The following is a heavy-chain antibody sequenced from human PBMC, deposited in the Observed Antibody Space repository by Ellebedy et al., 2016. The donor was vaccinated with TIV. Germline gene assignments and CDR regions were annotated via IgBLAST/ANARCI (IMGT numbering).Heavy chain of an antibody. CDR3: AQMAHGDYRGDFDY. Sequence: SGPTLVKPTQTLTLTCTFSGFSLSTSGMCVSWIRQPPGKALEWLARIDWDDDKYYSTSLKTRLTISKDTSKNQVVLTMTNMDPVDTATYYCAQMAHGDYRGDFDYWGQGTLVTVSS. V-gene: IGHV2-70*11. CDR1: GFSLSTSGMC. D-gene: IGHD4-17*01. CDR2: IDWDDDK. J-gene: IGHJ4*02.